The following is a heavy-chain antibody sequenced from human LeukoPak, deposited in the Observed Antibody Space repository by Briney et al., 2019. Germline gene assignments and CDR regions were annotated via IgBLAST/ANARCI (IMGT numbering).Heavy chain of an antibody. CDR3: ARGTITEDGIAPPNY. V-gene: IGHV3-72*01. CDR2: SGNKADSYTT. D-gene: IGHD6-13*01. CDR1: GFTLSDHY. J-gene: IGHJ4*02. Sequence: PGGSLRLSCAASGFTLSDHYIDWIRQAPGKGLEWVGRSGNKADSYTTEYAASVKGRFTISRDGSKNSLYLQMNSLKSEDTAVYYCARGTITEDGIAPPNYWGQGTLVTVSS.